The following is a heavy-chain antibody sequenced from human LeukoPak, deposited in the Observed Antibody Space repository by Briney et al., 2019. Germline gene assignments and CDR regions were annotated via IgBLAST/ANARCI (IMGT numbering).Heavy chain of an antibody. V-gene: IGHV3-7*03. J-gene: IGHJ6*02. D-gene: IGHD3-16*01. CDR3: ARGGGLDV. CDR1: GFTFSSYW. CDR2: INHNGNVN. Sequence: GGSLRLSCAASGFTFSSYWMNWAHQAPGKGLEWVASINHNGNVNYYVDSVKGRFTISRDNAKNSLYLQMSNLRAEDTAVYFCARGGGLDVWGQGATITVSS.